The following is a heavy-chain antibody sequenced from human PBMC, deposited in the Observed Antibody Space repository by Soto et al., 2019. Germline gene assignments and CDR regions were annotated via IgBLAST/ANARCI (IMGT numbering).Heavy chain of an antibody. CDR3: AKEYYYSMDV. V-gene: IGHV3-23*01. CDR1: GFSFSSNA. J-gene: IGHJ6*03. Sequence: GGSLRLSCAASGFSFSSNAMSWVRQAPGKGLEWVSGISGSGGSTHYADSVKGRFTISRDNSKNTLYLQMNSLRAEDTAIYYCAKEYYYSMDVWGKGTTVTVSS. CDR2: ISGSGGST.